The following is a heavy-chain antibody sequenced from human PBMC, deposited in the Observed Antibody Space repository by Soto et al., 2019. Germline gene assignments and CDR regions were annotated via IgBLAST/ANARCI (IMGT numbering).Heavy chain of an antibody. CDR2: IYYSGST. J-gene: IGHJ6*03. D-gene: IGHD6-6*01. Sequence: SETLALTCTVSGGCISSYYWSWIRQPPGKGLEWIGYIYYSGSTNYNPSLKSRVTISVDTSKNQFSLKLSSVTAADTAVYYCARHVGYSSSRGAPNYYYMDVWGKGTTVTVS. CDR1: GGCISSYY. V-gene: IGHV4-59*08. CDR3: ARHVGYSSSRGAPNYYYMDV.